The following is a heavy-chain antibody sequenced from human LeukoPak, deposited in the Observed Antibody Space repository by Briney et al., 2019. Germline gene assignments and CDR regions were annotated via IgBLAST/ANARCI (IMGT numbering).Heavy chain of an antibody. Sequence: PSQTLSLTCTVSGGSISSGSYYWSWIRQPAGKGLEWIGRIYTSGSTNYNPSLKSRVTISVDTSKNQFSLKLSSVTAADTAVYYCARERDSGSTFDNWGQGTLVTVSS. CDR1: GGSISSGSYY. V-gene: IGHV4-61*02. CDR3: ARERDSGSTFDN. D-gene: IGHD1-26*01. CDR2: IYTSGST. J-gene: IGHJ4*02.